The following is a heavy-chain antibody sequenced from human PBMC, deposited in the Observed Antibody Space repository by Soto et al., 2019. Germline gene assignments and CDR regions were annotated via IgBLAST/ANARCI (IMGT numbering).Heavy chain of an antibody. CDR3: ARTAWDDITIFDY. D-gene: IGHD3-3*01. V-gene: IGHV4-59*01. CDR2: IYYSGST. Sequence: QVQLQESGPGLVKPSETLSLTCTVSGGSISSYYWSWIRQPPGKGLEWIGYIYYSGSTNYNPSLKSRVTISVDTSKNQFSLKLSSVTAADTVVYYCARTAWDDITIFDYWGQGTLVTVSS. J-gene: IGHJ4*02. CDR1: GGSISSYY.